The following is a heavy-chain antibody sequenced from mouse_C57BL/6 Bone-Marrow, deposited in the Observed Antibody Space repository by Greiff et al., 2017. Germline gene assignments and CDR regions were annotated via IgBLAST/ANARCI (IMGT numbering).Heavy chain of an antibody. CDR1: GYTFTSYW. CDR2: IDPSARYT. V-gene: IGHV1-50*01. CDR3: ARGHYDYEADWYFDV. Sequence: QVQLQQPGAELVKPGASVKLSCKASGYTFTSYWMQWVKQRPGQGLEWIGEIDPSARYTNYNQKFKGKATLTVDTSSSTAYMQLSSLTSEDSAVYYGARGHYDYEADWYFDVWGTGTTVTVSS. D-gene: IGHD2-4*01. J-gene: IGHJ1*03.